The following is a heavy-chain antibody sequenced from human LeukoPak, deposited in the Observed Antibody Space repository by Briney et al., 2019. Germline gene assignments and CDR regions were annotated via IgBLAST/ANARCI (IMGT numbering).Heavy chain of an antibody. CDR1: GYTFTGYY. V-gene: IGHV1-2*04. CDR2: INPNSGGT. J-gene: IGHJ6*02. Sequence: ASVKVSCKASGYTFTGYYMHWVRQAPGQGLEWMGWINPNSGGTNYAQKFQGWVTMTRDTSISTAYMELSRLRSDDTAVYYCARDKAVYYGSGTNYGMDVWGQGTTVTVSS. D-gene: IGHD3-10*01. CDR3: ARDKAVYYGSGTNYGMDV.